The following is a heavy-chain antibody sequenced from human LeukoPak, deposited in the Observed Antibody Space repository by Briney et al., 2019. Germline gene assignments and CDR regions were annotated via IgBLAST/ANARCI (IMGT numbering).Heavy chain of an antibody. CDR1: GYSFTSYW. CDR3: ARHESSGYID. V-gene: IGHV5-51*01. D-gene: IGHD6-19*01. J-gene: IGHJ4*02. CDR2: IYPGDSNT. Sequence: GESLKISCKGSGYSFTSYWLAWVRQMPGKALEWMAIIYPGDSNTIYTPSFQGQVTISADKSISTAYLQWSSLKASDTAMYYCARHESSGYIDWGQGTQVTVSS.